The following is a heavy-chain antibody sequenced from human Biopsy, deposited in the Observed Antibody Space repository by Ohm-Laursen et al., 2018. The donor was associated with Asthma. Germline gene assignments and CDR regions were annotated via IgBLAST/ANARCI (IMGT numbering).Heavy chain of an antibody. CDR2: ISSSGSTI. D-gene: IGHD4-23*01. Sequence: SLRLSCSASGFTFSDYYMSWIRQAPGKGLEWVSYISSSGSTIYYADSVKGRFTISRDNAKNSLYLQMNSLRVEDSAVYYCARESGQDYGGFGSFDRWGQGKMVAVSS. V-gene: IGHV3-11*04. CDR1: GFTFSDYY. CDR3: ARESGQDYGGFGSFDR. J-gene: IGHJ3*02.